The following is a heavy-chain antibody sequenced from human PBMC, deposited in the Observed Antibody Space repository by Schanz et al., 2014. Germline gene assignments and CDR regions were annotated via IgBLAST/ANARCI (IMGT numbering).Heavy chain of an antibody. D-gene: IGHD6-19*01. Sequence: EVQLVESGGGLVQPGGSLRLSCAVSGFRFKTYEMNWVRQVRGKGLEWVSSISPSGDTHYLASVKGRFTISRENAKSSLYLQMDHLRVEDTAAYHCAGAAVGFIVDAFDLWGRGTMVIVSS. CDR2: ISPSGDT. CDR3: AGAAVGFIVDAFDL. CDR1: GFRFKTYE. V-gene: IGHV3-13*01. J-gene: IGHJ3*01.